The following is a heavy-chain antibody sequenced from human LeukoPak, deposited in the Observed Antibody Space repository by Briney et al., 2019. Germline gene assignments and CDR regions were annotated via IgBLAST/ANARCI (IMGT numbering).Heavy chain of an antibody. CDR3: ARAMYYYDSSGYYYEGLEDDY. CDR1: GFTFSSYG. CDR2: IWYDGSNK. J-gene: IGHJ4*02. D-gene: IGHD3-22*01. V-gene: IGHV3-33*01. Sequence: PGRSLRLSCAASGFTFSSYGMHWVRQAPGKGLEWVAVIWYDGSNKYYADSVKGRFTISRDNSKNKLYLQMNSLRAEDTAVYYCARAMYYYDSSGYYYEGLEDDYWGQGTLVTVSS.